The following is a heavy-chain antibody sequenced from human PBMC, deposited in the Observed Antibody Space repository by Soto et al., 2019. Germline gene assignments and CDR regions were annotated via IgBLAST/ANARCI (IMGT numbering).Heavy chain of an antibody. CDR2: ISSSSSYI. D-gene: IGHD3-10*01. J-gene: IGHJ4*02. CDR1: GFTFSSYS. V-gene: IGHV3-21*01. CDR3: AGRPNLPDFKNITMEP. Sequence: PGGSLRLSCAASGFTFSSYSMNWVRQAPGKGLEWDSSISSSSSYIYYADSVKGRFTISRDNAKNSLYLQMNSLRAEDTAVYYCAGRPNLPDFKNITMEPWGQGTLVTVSS.